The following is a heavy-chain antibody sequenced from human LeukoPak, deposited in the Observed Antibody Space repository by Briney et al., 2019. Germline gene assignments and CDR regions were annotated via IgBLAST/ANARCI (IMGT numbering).Heavy chain of an antibody. CDR3: ARAAHLRFLEENWFDP. V-gene: IGHV4-34*01. Sequence: SETLSLTCAVYGGSFSGYYWSWIRQPPGKGLEWIGEINHSGSTNYNPSLESRVTISVDTSKNQFSLKLSSVTAADTAVYYCARAAHLRFLEENWFDPWGQGTLVTVSS. CDR2: INHSGST. J-gene: IGHJ5*02. CDR1: GGSFSGYY. D-gene: IGHD3-3*01.